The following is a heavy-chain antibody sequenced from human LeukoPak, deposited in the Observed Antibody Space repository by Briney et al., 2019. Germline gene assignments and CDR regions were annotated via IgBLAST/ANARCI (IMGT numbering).Heavy chain of an antibody. Sequence: WGSLRLSCAASGFTFSSYWMHWARQAPGKGLVWVSRINSDGSSTSYADSVKGRFTISRDNAKNTLYLQMNSLRAEDTAVYYCARGVRTGTTGIGWFDPWGQGTLVTVSS. CDR1: GFTFSSYW. CDR3: ARGVRTGTTGIGWFDP. J-gene: IGHJ5*02. D-gene: IGHD1-1*01. V-gene: IGHV3-74*01. CDR2: INSDGSST.